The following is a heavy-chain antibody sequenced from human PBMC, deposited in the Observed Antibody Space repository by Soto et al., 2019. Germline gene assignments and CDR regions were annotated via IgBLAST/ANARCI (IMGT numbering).Heavy chain of an antibody. J-gene: IGHJ3*02. CDR3: AKVYFRESDGFDI. CDR2: ITASGRTP. CDR1: GFTFSNFA. V-gene: IGHV3-23*01. Sequence: VNLLESGGGLEQPGGSLRLSCAASGFTFSNFAMSWVRQAPGRGLEWVSEITASGRTPSYADSVKGRFTISKVESKNTLYLQSNTRRANDTALYYCAKVYFRESDGFDIWGQGTMVTVSS. D-gene: IGHD1-26*01.